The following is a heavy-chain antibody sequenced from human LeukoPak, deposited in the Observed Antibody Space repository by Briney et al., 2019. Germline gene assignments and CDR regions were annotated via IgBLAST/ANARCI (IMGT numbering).Heavy chain of an antibody. CDR1: GFTFSDYY. J-gene: IGHJ4*02. V-gene: IGHV3-11*05. CDR3: AREGYTGNFDY. D-gene: IGHD2-2*02. CDR2: ISSSSSYR. Sequence: PGGSLRLSCAASGFTFSDYYMSWIRQAPGKGLEWVSYISSSSSYRNYADSVKGRFTISRDNAKNSLYLQMNSLRAEDTAVYYCAREGYTGNFDYWGQGTLVTVSS.